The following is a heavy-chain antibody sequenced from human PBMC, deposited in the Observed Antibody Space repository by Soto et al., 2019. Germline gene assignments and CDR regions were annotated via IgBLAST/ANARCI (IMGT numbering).Heavy chain of an antibody. CDR2: ISAYNGNT. CDR3: ARDLGVLRYFDFDWFDP. D-gene: IGHD3-9*01. CDR1: GYTFTSYG. J-gene: IGHJ5*02. V-gene: IGHV1-18*01. Sequence: GASVKVSCKASGYTFTSYGISWVRQAPGQGLEWMGWISAYNGNTNYAQKLQGRVTMTTDTSTSTAYMELRSLRSDDTAVYYCARDLGVLRYFDFDWFDPWGQGTLVTVSS.